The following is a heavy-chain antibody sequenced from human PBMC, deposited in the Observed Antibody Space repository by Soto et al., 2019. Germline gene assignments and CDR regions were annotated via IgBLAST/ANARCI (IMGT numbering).Heavy chain of an antibody. CDR1: GASIRDRF. Sequence: QVRLQESGPGLVKPSETLSLTCNVSGASIRDRFGGWYRQPPGKGLEWLGYVHYTGSVTYNPSLHSRLSISLDTSETQVSLRLNSVIAADTAVYYCVRGWGWLPHDWGQGTTVTVSS. CDR3: VRGWGWLPHD. V-gene: IGHV4-59*08. CDR2: VHYTGSV. J-gene: IGHJ4*02. D-gene: IGHD5-12*01.